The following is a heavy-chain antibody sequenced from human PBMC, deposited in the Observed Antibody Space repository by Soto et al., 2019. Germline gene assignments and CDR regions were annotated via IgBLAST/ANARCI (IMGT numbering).Heavy chain of an antibody. CDR3: AKDIHSGSYHRGADY. Sequence: QVQVVESGGGVAQPGGSLRLSCAASGFTFSTYGMHWVRQAQGKGLEWVACISDDGSKTYHIDSVKGRFTISRYNSKNTLYLQMNSLRAEDTAVYYCAKDIHSGSYHRGADYWGQGTLVTVSS. V-gene: IGHV3-30*18. J-gene: IGHJ4*02. CDR1: GFTFSTYG. CDR2: ISDDGSKT. D-gene: IGHD1-26*01.